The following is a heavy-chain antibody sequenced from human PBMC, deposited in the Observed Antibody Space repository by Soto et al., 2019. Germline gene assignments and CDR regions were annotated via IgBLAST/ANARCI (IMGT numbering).Heavy chain of an antibody. V-gene: IGHV1-18*01. CDR3: ARDQGYCSSTSCYAQGRYYYYYMDV. D-gene: IGHD2-2*01. J-gene: IGHJ6*03. CDR1: GYTFTSYG. CDR2: ISAYNGNT. Sequence: QVQLVQSGAEVKKPGASVKVSCKASGYTFTSYGISWVRQAPGQGLEWMGWISAYNGNTNYEQKLQGRVTMTTDTSTSTAYMELRSLRSDDTAVYYCARDQGYCSSTSCYAQGRYYYYYMDVWGKGTTVTVSS.